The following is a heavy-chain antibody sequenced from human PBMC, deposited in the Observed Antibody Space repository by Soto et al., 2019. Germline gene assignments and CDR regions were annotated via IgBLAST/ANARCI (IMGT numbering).Heavy chain of an antibody. D-gene: IGHD3-9*01. CDR1: GDDINTYS. CDR2: IYTSASI. V-gene: IGHV4-4*07. Sequence: SETLSLTCSVSGDDINTYSCTWIRQPAGKGLEWMGRIYTSASINYNPSLKGRVTFSVDTSTNQVSLMLASVTAAEMAIYYCARDRETGYNFYYGMDVWGQGTTVTVSS. J-gene: IGHJ6*02. CDR3: ARDRETGYNFYYGMDV.